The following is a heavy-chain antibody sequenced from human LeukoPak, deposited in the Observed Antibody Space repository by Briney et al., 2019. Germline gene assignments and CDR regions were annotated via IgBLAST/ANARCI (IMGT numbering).Heavy chain of an antibody. CDR2: ISAYNGNT. Sequence: ASVKVSCKPPRYTFTTYGISSVPQAPGQGLECMGWISAYNGNTNYAQKLQDRVTMTTDTSTSTAYMELRSLRSDDTAVYFCARGVGYSSSWYDWGQGTLVSVPS. J-gene: IGHJ4*02. CDR1: RYTFTTYG. D-gene: IGHD6-13*01. V-gene: IGHV1-18*01. CDR3: ARGVGYSSSWYD.